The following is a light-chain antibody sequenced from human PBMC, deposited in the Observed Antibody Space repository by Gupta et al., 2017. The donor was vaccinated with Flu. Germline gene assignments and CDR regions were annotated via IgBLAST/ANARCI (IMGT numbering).Light chain of an antibody. CDR1: QYINNF. CDR2: AAS. V-gene: IGKV1-39*01. Sequence: DIQMTQSPSSLSASVGDRVTITCRASQYINNFLNWYQQKPGKAPKILIYAASRVNSGVPSSFSGSGSGSDFTLTITRRQPEDFATNYCQQMDDVTWTFGQGT. J-gene: IGKJ1*01. CDR3: QQMDDVTWT.